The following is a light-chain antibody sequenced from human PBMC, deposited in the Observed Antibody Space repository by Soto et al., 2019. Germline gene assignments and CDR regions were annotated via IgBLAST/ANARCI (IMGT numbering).Light chain of an antibody. CDR1: QSVSSY. V-gene: IGKV3-11*01. J-gene: IGKJ4*01. CDR3: QQRSKRPLT. Sequence: EIVLTQSPATLSSSPGERATISCRASQSVSSYLAWYQQKPGQAPRLLIYDTSKMDSGIPTRFSGSGFGTDFTLTISSLEPEDLAAYYCQQRSKRPLTFGGGTKLEIK. CDR2: DTS.